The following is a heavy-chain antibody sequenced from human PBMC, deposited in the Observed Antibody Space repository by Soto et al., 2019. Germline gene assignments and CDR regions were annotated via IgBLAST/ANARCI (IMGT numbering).Heavy chain of an antibody. CDR1: GGTFGSYA. V-gene: IGHV1-69*01. J-gene: IGHJ6*02. Sequence: QVQLVQSGAEVKKPGSSVKVSCKASGGTFGSYAISWVRQAPGQGLEWMGGIIPIPGTANYAQKFQGRVTIAADDSTSTAYMELSSLRSEATAVYYCARSQGSSTSLEIYYYYYYGMDVWGQGTTVTVSS. D-gene: IGHD2-2*01. CDR3: ARSQGSSTSLEIYYYYYYGMDV. CDR2: IIPIPGTA.